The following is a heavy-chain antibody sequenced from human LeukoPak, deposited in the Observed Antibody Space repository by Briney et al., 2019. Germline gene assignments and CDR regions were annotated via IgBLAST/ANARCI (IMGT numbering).Heavy chain of an antibody. CDR3: ASYSGGSGWYGYFDY. Sequence: SETLSLTCTVSGGSISSGSYYWSWIRQPAWKGLEWIGRIYTSGSTNYNPSLKSRVTISVDTSKNQFSLKLSSVTAADTAVYYCASYSGGSGWYGYFDYWGQGTLVTVSS. J-gene: IGHJ4*02. CDR1: GGSISSGSYY. D-gene: IGHD6-19*01. CDR2: IYTSGST. V-gene: IGHV4-61*02.